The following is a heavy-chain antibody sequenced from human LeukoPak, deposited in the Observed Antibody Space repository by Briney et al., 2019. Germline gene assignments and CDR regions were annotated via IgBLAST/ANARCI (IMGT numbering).Heavy chain of an antibody. Sequence: ASVKVSCKASGYTFTSYGISWVRQAPGQGLEWMGWTSAYNGNTNYAQKLQGRVTMTTDTSTSTAYMELRSLRSDDTAVYYCARVKRYSSGWYFGYWGQGTLVTVSS. CDR3: ARVKRYSSGWYFGY. D-gene: IGHD6-19*01. CDR2: TSAYNGNT. CDR1: GYTFTSYG. V-gene: IGHV1-18*01. J-gene: IGHJ4*02.